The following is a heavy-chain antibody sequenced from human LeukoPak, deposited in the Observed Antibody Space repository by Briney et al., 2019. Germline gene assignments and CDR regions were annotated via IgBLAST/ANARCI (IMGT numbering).Heavy chain of an antibody. CDR2: MYYSGST. J-gene: IGHJ1*01. D-gene: IGHD4-17*01. Sequence: SETLSLTCTVSGDSMRRTSYYWGWIRQPPVKGLEWIGSMYYSGSTYYNPSLKSRVTISGDTSKNQFSLKLRSVTAADTAVYYCARQSITVTSIGGYFQRWGQGTLVIVSS. CDR3: ARQSITVTSIGGYFQR. CDR1: GDSMRRTSYY. V-gene: IGHV4-39*01.